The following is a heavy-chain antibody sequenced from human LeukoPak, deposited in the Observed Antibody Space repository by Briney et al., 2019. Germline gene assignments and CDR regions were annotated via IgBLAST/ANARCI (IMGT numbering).Heavy chain of an antibody. CDR2: ISSSSRYI. J-gene: IGHJ4*02. V-gene: IGHV3-21*01. CDR1: GFTFSSYS. D-gene: IGHD2-15*01. Sequence: GGSLRLSCAASGFTFSSYSMDWVRQAPGKGLEWVSSISSSSRYIYYADSVKGRFTISKDNAKNSLYLQMNSLRAEDTAVYYCARGQTGYCSGGSCFATDYWGQGTLVTVSS. CDR3: ARGQTGYCSGGSCFATDY.